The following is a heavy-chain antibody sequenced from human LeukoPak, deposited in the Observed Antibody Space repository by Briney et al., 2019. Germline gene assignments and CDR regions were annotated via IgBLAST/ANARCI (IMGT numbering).Heavy chain of an antibody. J-gene: IGHJ4*02. CDR3: ATLRLSDHFDY. CDR1: GFTFSSYA. D-gene: IGHD2-15*01. Sequence: QTGGSLRLSCAASGFTFSSYAMNWVRLAPGKGLEWVLAITDNGNTTYYADSVKGRFTISRDNSKNTLYLQMNSLRAEDTAVYYCATLRLSDHFDYWGQGTLVTVSS. V-gene: IGHV3-23*01. CDR2: ITDNGNTT.